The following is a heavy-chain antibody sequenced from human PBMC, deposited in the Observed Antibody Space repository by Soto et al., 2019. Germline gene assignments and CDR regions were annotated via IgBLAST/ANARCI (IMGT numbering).Heavy chain of an antibody. CDR2: IIPILGIA. D-gene: IGHD1-26*01. CDR3: SSGVSGCYYDFYSYGMDV. Sequence: ASVKVSCKASGGTFSSYTISWVRQAPGQGLEWMGRIIPILGIANYAQKFQGRVTVTADKSTSTAYMELSSMRSEDTDVAYCSSGVSGCYYDFYSYGMDVWGQGTMVTVSS. V-gene: IGHV1-69*02. J-gene: IGHJ6*02. CDR1: GGTFSSYT.